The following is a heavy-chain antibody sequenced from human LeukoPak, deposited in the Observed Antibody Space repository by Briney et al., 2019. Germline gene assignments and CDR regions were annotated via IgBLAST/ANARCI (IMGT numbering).Heavy chain of an antibody. J-gene: IGHJ4*02. CDR1: GFTFSSYA. CDR2: TSGSGGST. V-gene: IGHV3-23*01. Sequence: SGGSLRLSCAASGFTFSSYAMSWVRQAPGKGLEWVSATSGSGGSTYYADSVKGRFTISRDNSKNTLYLQMNSLRAEDTAVYYCAKDYYDILTGYPYWGQGTLVTVSS. D-gene: IGHD3-9*01. CDR3: AKDYYDILTGYPY.